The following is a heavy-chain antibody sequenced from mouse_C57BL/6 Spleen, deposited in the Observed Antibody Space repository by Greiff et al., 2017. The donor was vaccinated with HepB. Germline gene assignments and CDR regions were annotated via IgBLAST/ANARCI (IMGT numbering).Heavy chain of an antibody. CDR3: AEGYYFDY. CDR1: GYTFTSYW. V-gene: IGHV1-52*01. CDR2: IDPSDSET. J-gene: IGHJ2*01. Sequence: VQLQQSGAELVRPGSSVKLSCKASGYTFTSYWMHWVKQRPIQGLEWIGNIDPSDSETHYNQKFKDKATLTVDKSSSTAYMQLSSLTSEDSAVYYCAEGYYFDYWGQGTTLTVSS.